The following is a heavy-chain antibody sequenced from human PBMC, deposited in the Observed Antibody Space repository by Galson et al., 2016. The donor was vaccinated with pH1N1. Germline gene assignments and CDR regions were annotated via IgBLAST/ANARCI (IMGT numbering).Heavy chain of an antibody. V-gene: IGHV3-30*03. CDR3: AREGYTSGRAPAFDV. CDR2: MSFDGSK. Sequence: SLRLSCAASGFTFGSSVMHWVRQAPGKGLEWVAGMSFDGSKYYIGSVKGRFTISRDDSMNTLYLQMNSLTSEDTALYFAAREGYTSGRAPAFDVWGQGTVVTGSS. D-gene: IGHD6-25*01. CDR1: GFTFGSSV. J-gene: IGHJ3*01.